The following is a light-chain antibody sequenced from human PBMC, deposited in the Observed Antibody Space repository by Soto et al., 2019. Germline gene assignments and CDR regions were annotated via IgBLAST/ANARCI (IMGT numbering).Light chain of an antibody. CDR3: QQYNNWPFT. Sequence: EIVMTQSPATLSVSPGERATLSCRASQTISSNLAWYQQKPDKAPRLLISGASTRATGIPARFSGSGSGADFTLTTSSLHSEAFAVHYCQQYNNWPFTFGPGTKVDIK. CDR2: GAS. J-gene: IGKJ3*01. CDR1: QTISSN. V-gene: IGKV3D-15*01.